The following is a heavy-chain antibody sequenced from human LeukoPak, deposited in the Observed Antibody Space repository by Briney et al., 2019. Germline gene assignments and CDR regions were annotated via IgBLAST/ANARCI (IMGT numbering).Heavy chain of an antibody. CDR3: ARDPYSGGYGAYYYYYMDV. CDR1: GFTFSSYG. CDR2: ISGGGGST. V-gene: IGHV3-23*01. Sequence: PGGSLRLSCAASGFTFSSYGMSWVRQAPGKGLEWVSAISGGGGSTYYADSVKGRFTISRDNAENSLYLQMNSLRDEDTAVYYCARDPYSGGYGAYYYYYMDVWGKGTTVTVSS. D-gene: IGHD6-19*01. J-gene: IGHJ6*03.